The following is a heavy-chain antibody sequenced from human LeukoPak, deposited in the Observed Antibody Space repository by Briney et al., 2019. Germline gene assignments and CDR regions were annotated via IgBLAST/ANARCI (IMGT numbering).Heavy chain of an antibody. CDR2: ISTSGRTI. CDR1: GITFTDRY. D-gene: IGHD3-10*01. J-gene: IGHJ4*02. Sequence: GGSLRLSCAASGITFTDRYMNWIRQAPGKGLEWLSYISTSGRTIAYADSVKGRFTISRDNAKNSLYLQMNSLRADDTAVYYRARTKSEPTYGQHHGLDNWGQGTLVTVSS. V-gene: IGHV3-11*01. CDR3: ARTKSEPTYGQHHGLDN.